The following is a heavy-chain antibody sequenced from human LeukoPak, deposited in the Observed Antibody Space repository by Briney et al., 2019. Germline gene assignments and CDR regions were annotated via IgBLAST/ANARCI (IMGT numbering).Heavy chain of an antibody. V-gene: IGHV3-30*04. CDR2: ISYDGSNK. D-gene: IGHD2-2*01. J-gene: IGHJ4*02. CDR3: ARVQPLSYAEDY. Sequence: PGGSLRLSCAASGFTFSSYAMHWVRQAPGQGLEWVAVISYDGSNKYYADSVKGRFTISRDNSKNTLYLQMNSLRAEDAAVYYCARVQPLSYAEDYWGQGTLVTVSS. CDR1: GFTFSSYA.